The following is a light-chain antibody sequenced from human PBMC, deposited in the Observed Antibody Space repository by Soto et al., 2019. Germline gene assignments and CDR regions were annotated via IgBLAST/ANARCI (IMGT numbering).Light chain of an antibody. J-gene: IGKJ4*01. CDR2: SAS. V-gene: IGKV1-6*01. CDR1: QGVRDD. CDR3: LKESNYPLA. Sequence: IQMTQSPSSLSASVGDRVTITCRASQGVRDDVGWYQQKPGKAPKLLIYSASTLQSGVPSRFSGSGSGKDFTLPISGLQPEDFGTYYCLKESNYPLAFGGGTKVDIK.